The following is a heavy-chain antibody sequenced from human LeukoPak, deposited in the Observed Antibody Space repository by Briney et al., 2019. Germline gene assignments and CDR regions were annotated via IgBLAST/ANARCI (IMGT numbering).Heavy chain of an antibody. CDR3: ARGGAARPDY. Sequence: GGSLRLSCAASGFTFSSYGMNWVRQAPGKGLEWVSYISSSSGTMSYADSVKGRFTISGDNAKNSLYLQMNSLRAEDTAVYYCARGGAARPDYWGQGTLVTVSS. CDR2: ISSSSGTM. D-gene: IGHD6-6*01. J-gene: IGHJ4*02. CDR1: GFTFSSYG. V-gene: IGHV3-48*01.